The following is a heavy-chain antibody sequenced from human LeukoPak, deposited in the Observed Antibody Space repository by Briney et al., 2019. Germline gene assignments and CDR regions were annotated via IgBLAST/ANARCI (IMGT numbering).Heavy chain of an antibody. D-gene: IGHD3-9*01. V-gene: IGHV1-18*01. Sequence: GASVKVSCKASGYTFTSYGISWVRQAPGQGLEWMGWISAYNGNTNYAQKLQGRVTMTTDTSTSTAYMELRSPRSDDTAVYYCAREQAMTYYDILTGYFPFDYWGQGTLVTVSS. CDR2: ISAYNGNT. J-gene: IGHJ4*02. CDR3: AREQAMTYYDILTGYFPFDY. CDR1: GYTFTSYG.